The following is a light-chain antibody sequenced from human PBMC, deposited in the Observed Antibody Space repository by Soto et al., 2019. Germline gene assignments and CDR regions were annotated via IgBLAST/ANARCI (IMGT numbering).Light chain of an antibody. CDR2: EGS. Sequence: QSALTQPASVSGSPGQSITISCTGTSSDVGSYNLVSWYQQHPGKAPKLMIYEGSKRPSGVSNRSSGSKSGNTASLTISGLQAEDEADYYCSSYTSSTFYVFGTGTKLTVL. V-gene: IGLV2-14*02. J-gene: IGLJ1*01. CDR1: SSDVGSYNL. CDR3: SSYTSSTFYV.